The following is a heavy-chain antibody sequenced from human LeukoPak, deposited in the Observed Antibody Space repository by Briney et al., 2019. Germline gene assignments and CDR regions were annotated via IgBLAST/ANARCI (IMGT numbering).Heavy chain of an antibody. CDR3: AKDYTGNYLNFFDY. J-gene: IGHJ4*02. CDR2: ISNSGGST. V-gene: IGHV3-23*01. Sequence: GGSLRLSCAASGFTFGNFDMTWVRKAPGKGLEWVSSISNSGGSTYYVDSVKGRFTISRDNSKNTLYLQMNSLRAEDTAVYYCAKDYTGNYLNFFDYWGQGILVTVSS. CDR1: GFTFGNFD. D-gene: IGHD1-26*01.